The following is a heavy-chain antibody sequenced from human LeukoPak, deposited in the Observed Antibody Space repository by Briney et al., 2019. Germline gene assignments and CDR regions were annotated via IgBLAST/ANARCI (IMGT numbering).Heavy chain of an antibody. V-gene: IGHV3-23*01. CDR3: AKAVLPPNTLHSSSLGKYYFDY. Sequence: GGSLRLSCAASGFTFSSYAMSWVRQAPGKGLEWVSAISGSGGSTYYADSVKGGFTISRDNSKNTLYLQMNSLRAEDTAVYYCAKAVLPPNTLHSSSLGKYYFDYWGQGTLGTVSS. D-gene: IGHD6-13*01. CDR2: ISGSGGST. CDR1: GFTFSSYA. J-gene: IGHJ4*02.